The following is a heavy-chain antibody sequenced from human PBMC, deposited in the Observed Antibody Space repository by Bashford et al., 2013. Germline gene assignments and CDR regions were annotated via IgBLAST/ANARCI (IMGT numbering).Heavy chain of an antibody. CDR1: GYSFTSYW. D-gene: IGHD2-2*01. CDR2: IYPGDSDT. V-gene: IGHV5-51*01. J-gene: IGHJ5*02. CDR3: ARRHQYCSGTSCYLFDP. Sequence: GESLKISCKGSGYSFTSYWIGWVRQMPGKGLEWMGIIYPGDSDTRYSPSFQGQVTISADKSISTAYLQWSSLKASDTAMYYCARRHQYCSGTSCYLFDPWGQGTLVTVSS.